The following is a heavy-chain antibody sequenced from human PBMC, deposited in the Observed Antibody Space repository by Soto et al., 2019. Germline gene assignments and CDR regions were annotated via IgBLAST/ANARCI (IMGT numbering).Heavy chain of an antibody. CDR1: GYTFTSYY. J-gene: IGHJ4*02. V-gene: IGHV1-69*04. CDR2: IIPILGIA. CDR3: ARVIDTAMVTLDY. D-gene: IGHD5-18*01. Sequence: SVKVSCKASGYTFTSYYMHWVRQAPGQGLEWMGRIIPILGIANYAQKFQGRVTITADKSTSTAYMELSSLRSEDTAVYYCARVIDTAMVTLDYWGQGTLVTVSS.